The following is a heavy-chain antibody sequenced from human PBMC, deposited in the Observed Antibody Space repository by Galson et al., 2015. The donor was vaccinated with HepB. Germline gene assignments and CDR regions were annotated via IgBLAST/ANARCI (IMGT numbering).Heavy chain of an antibody. D-gene: IGHD3-22*01. V-gene: IGHV3-30*18. CDR3: AKVYDSSGYYLHDAFDI. CDR2: ISYDGSNK. J-gene: IGHJ3*02. CDR1: GFTFSSYG. Sequence: SLRLSCAVSGFTFSSYGMHWVRQAPGKGLEWVAVISYDGSNKYYADSVKGRFTISRDNSKNTLYLQMNSLRAEDTAVYYRAKVYDSSGYYLHDAFDIWGQGTMVTVSS.